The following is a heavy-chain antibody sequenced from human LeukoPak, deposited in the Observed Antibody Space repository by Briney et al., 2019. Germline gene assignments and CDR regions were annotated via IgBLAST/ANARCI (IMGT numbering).Heavy chain of an antibody. V-gene: IGHV3-48*03. J-gene: IGHJ3*02. CDR2: ISNSGNTI. Sequence: PGGSLRLACATSGFTFSSFDMNWVRQAPGKGLEWVSYISNSGNTIYYADSVKGRFTISRDNAKNSLYLQLSSLRAEDTAVYYCARLYGGPTFDIWGQGTMVTVSS. CDR3: ARLYGGPTFDI. D-gene: IGHD4-23*01. CDR1: GFTFSSFD.